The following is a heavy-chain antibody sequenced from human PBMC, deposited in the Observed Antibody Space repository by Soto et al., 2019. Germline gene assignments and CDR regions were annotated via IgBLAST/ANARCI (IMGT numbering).Heavy chain of an antibody. V-gene: IGHV3-7*04. CDR1: EGTVIRDW. J-gene: IGHJ4*02. Sequence: EVHLVESGGGLVQTGGSLRLSGAIFEGTVIRDWMNWVRQAPGKGLEWVAHTNQDGSEKYYVDSVKGRFTISRDNDKNSLYLQMNSLRAEDTAMYYCSGGVGDAFWGQGTLVTVSS. D-gene: IGHD1-26*01. CDR2: TNQDGSEK. CDR3: SGGVGDAF.